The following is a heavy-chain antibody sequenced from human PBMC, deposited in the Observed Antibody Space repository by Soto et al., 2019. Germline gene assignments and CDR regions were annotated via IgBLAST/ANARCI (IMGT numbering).Heavy chain of an antibody. CDR3: ARDRLRYNWNDFPYYYYGMDV. CDR2: ISYDGSNK. Sequence: GESLKISCAASGFTFSSYPMHWVRQAPGKGLEWVAVISYDGSNKYYADSVKGRFTISRDNSKNTLYLQMNSLRAEDTAVYYCARDRLRYNWNDFPYYYYGMDVWGQGTTVTVSS. V-gene: IGHV3-30-3*01. CDR1: GFTFSSYP. J-gene: IGHJ6*02. D-gene: IGHD1-1*01.